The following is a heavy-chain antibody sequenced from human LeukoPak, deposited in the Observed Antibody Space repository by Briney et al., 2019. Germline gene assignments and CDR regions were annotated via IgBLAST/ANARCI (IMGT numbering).Heavy chain of an antibody. CDR3: TTREIVVEPAATSLVRGVLWRSDF. J-gene: IGHJ4*01. CDR2: FDPKEGER. CDR1: GDTLTELS. V-gene: IGHV1-24*01. Sequence: PEASVKVSCKVSGDTLTELSMHWVRQAPGKGLEWMGGFDPKEGERVYAQNFQGRFTMTEDTSSGTAYMELNSLRSEDTAVYYCTTREIVVEPAATSLVRGVLWRSDFWGHGTLVTVSS. D-gene: IGHD3-10*01.